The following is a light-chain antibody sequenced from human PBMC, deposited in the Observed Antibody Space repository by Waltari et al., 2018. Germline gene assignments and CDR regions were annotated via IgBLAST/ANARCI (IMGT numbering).Light chain of an antibody. Sequence: QSALTQHRSVSGSPGQSVTMSCTGTIRYIGDYEYVSWYQQHPVKAPKLIIHDIYRRPSGVPDRFSASKSGNTASLTISGLQADDEADYYCCSYTGRKTWVFGGGTKVTVL. V-gene: IGLV2-11*01. CDR1: IRYIGDYEY. CDR3: CSYTGRKTWV. CDR2: DIY. J-gene: IGLJ3*02.